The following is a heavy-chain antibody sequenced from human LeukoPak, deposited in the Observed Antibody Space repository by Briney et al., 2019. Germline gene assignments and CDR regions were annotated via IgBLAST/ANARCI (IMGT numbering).Heavy chain of an antibody. CDR2: IRSKAYGETA. CDR3: TRDRGAYNLYDY. V-gene: IGHV3-49*03. D-gene: IGHD1-1*01. J-gene: IGHJ4*02. Sequence: GGSLRLSCTASGFTFGDYAMSWIRQAPGRGLEWVGFIRSKAYGETADYAESVKGRFTISRDDSKAIAYLQMNSLKTEDTAVYHCTRDRGAYNLYDYWGQGTLVTVSS. CDR1: GFTFGDYA.